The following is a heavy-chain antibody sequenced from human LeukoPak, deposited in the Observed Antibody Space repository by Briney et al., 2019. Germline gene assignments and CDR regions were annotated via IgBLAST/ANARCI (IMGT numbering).Heavy chain of an antibody. D-gene: IGHD3-22*01. Sequence: PSETLSLTCTVSGGSISSYYWSWIRQPPGKGLEWIGYIYYSGSTNYNPSLKSRVTISVDTSKNQFSLKLSSVTAADTAVYYCASSSMIVVAPLGYWGQGTLVTVSS. V-gene: IGHV4-59*01. CDR3: ASSSMIVVAPLGY. J-gene: IGHJ4*02. CDR1: GGSISSYY. CDR2: IYYSGST.